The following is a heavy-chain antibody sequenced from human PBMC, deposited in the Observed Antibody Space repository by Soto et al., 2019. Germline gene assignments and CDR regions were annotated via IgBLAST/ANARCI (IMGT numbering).Heavy chain of an antibody. CDR2: ISAYNGNT. CDR1: GYTFTTSG. CDR3: AIVRGIPADADY. D-gene: IGHD2-2*01. V-gene: IGHV1-18*01. J-gene: IGHJ4*02. Sequence: QVQLVQSGAEVRKPGASVKVSCKASGYTFTTSGISWERQAPGQGLEWMAMISAYNGNTNYAQQFQGRVTVTTDTPTSTAYMELRSLKSDDTATYYTAIVRGIPADADYWGQGSLVTVSS.